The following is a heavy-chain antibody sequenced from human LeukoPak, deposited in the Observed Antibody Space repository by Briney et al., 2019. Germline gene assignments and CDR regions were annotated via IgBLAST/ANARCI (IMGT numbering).Heavy chain of an antibody. CDR3: ARVAAAGNYYFDY. CDR2: INHSGST. Sequence: SETLSLTCAVYGGSFNGYYWSWIRQPPGKGLEWIGEINHSGSTYYNPSLKSRVTISIDTSKNQFSLKLSSVTAADTAVYFCARVAAAGNYYFDYWGQGTLVTVSS. CDR1: GGSFNGYY. D-gene: IGHD6-13*01. J-gene: IGHJ4*02. V-gene: IGHV4-34*01.